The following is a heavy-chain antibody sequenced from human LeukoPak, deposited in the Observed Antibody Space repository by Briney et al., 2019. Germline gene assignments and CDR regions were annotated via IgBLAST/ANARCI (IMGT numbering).Heavy chain of an antibody. CDR3: AKDRSIAANNFDF. V-gene: IGHV3-30*18. J-gene: IGHJ4*02. D-gene: IGHD6-6*01. Sequence: PGGSLRLSCAASGFTFSTYGMHWVRQAPGKGLEWVAIISYDGSKKQHADSVKGRFTISRDNSKNTLYLQMNSLRAEDTALYYCAKDRSIAANNFDFWGQGTLVTVSS. CDR2: ISYDGSKK. CDR1: GFTFSTYG.